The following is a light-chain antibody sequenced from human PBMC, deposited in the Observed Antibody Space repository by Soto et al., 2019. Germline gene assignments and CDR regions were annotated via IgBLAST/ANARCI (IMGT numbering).Light chain of an antibody. V-gene: IGKV1-8*01. CDR3: QQLNSYLT. Sequence: AIRMTQSPSSFSASTGDRVTITCRASQGISSYLAWYQQKPGKAPKLLIYAASTLQSGVPSRFSGSGSGTDFTLTISCLQSEDFATYYCQQLNSYLTFGQGTRLEIK. CDR1: QGISSY. CDR2: AAS. J-gene: IGKJ5*01.